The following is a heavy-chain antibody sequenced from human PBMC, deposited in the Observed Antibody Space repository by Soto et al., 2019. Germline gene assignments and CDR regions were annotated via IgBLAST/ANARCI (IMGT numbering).Heavy chain of an antibody. CDR3: ARVGGALGPLSAFNS. CDR1: SGSINSYY. Sequence: SETLSLTCIVSSGSINSYYWSWIRHPPGKELEWIAYMYYSGTTSYNPSLKSRATISGDTSKNHFSLELSSVTAADTAVYYCARVGGALGPLSAFNSWGRGKLVTCSS. V-gene: IGHV4-59*01. D-gene: IGHD1-26*01. CDR2: MYYSGTT. J-gene: IGHJ4*03.